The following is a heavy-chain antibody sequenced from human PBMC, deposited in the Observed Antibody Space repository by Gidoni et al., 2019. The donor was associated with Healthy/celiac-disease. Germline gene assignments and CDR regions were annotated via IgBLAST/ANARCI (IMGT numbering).Heavy chain of an antibody. D-gene: IGHD3-3*01. J-gene: IGHJ4*02. CDR3: ARGVTIFGVVMDY. CDR1: GFTFSSYE. V-gene: IGHV3-48*03. CDR2: ISSSGSTI. Sequence: EVQLVESGGGLVQPGGSLRLYCAAAGFTFSSYEMNWVRQAPGKGLEWVSYISSSGSTIYYADSVKGRFTISRDNAKNSLYLQMNSLRAEDTAVYYCARGVTIFGVVMDYWGQGTLVTVSS.